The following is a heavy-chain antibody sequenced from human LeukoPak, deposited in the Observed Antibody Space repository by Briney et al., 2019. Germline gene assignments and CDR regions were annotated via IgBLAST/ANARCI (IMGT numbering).Heavy chain of an antibody. D-gene: IGHD4-17*01. Sequence: PGGSLGLSCAASGFTFSSYGMHWVRQAPGKGLEWVAFIRYDGSNKYYADSVKGRFTISRDNSKNTLYLQMNSLRAEDTAVYYCAKFVGDYTDYWGQGTLVTVSS. V-gene: IGHV3-30*02. CDR3: AKFVGDYTDY. CDR1: GFTFSSYG. CDR2: IRYDGSNK. J-gene: IGHJ4*02.